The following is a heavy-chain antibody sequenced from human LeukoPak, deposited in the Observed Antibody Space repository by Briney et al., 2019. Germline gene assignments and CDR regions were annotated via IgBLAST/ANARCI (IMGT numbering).Heavy chain of an antibody. V-gene: IGHV3-23*01. CDR2: ISGSGGST. Sequence: GGSLRLSCAASGFTFSSYSMNWVRQAPGKGLEWVSAISGSGGSTYYADSVKGRFTISRDNSKNTLYLQMNSLRAEDTAVYYCAKEFGWNYRIDYWGQGTLVTVSS. CDR3: AKEFGWNYRIDY. CDR1: GFTFSSYS. J-gene: IGHJ4*02. D-gene: IGHD1-7*01.